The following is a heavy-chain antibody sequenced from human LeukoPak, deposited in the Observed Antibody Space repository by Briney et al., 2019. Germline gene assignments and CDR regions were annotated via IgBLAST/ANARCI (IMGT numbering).Heavy chain of an antibody. V-gene: IGHV3-48*03. J-gene: IGHJ4*02. Sequence: GGSLRLSCSASGFTSSTYSMHWVRQAPGEGLEWVSYISSTVSNIFYTDSVKGRFSISRDNAKNSLYLLMNSLITEDTSVYYCAAKYYYDDSGDYWGQGTLVTVSS. CDR2: ISSTVSNI. CDR3: AAKYYYDDSGDY. CDR1: GFTSSTYS. D-gene: IGHD3-22*01.